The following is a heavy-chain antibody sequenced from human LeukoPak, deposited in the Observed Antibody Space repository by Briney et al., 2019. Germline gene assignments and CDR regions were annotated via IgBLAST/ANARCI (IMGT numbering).Heavy chain of an antibody. CDR3: ARDLVVPATIISHYYYYGMDV. D-gene: IGHD2-2*01. V-gene: IGHV3-21*01. Sequence: KPGESLRLSCAASGFTFSSYSMNWVRQAPGKGLEWVSSISSSSSYIYYADSVKGRFTISRDNAKNSLYLQMNSLRAEDTAVYYCARDLVVPATIISHYYYYGMDVWGKGTTVTVSS. CDR1: GFTFSSYS. CDR2: ISSSSSYI. J-gene: IGHJ6*04.